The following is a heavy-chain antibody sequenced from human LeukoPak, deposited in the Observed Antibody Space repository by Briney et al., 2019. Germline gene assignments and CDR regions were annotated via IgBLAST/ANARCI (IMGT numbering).Heavy chain of an antibody. CDR1: GFTFSNEA. D-gene: IGHD3-22*01. Sequence: GGSLRLSCAVSGFTFSNEAMGWVRQLRGGGLEWVSTISPGGGTTYYAESMKGRFTISRDNSKSILYLEMNSLRVEDTAVYYCAKDRKSGTVVVGNFDYWGQGTLVTVSS. V-gene: IGHV3-23*01. CDR2: ISPGGGTT. CDR3: AKDRKSGTVVVGNFDY. J-gene: IGHJ4*02.